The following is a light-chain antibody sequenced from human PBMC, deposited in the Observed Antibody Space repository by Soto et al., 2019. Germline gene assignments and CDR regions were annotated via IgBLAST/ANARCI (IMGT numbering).Light chain of an antibody. CDR2: ATS. J-gene: IGKJ4*01. V-gene: IGKV1-9*01. CDR3: QQLSSSPLT. CDR1: QDISSY. Sequence: IQLTQSPSSLSSSVGDRFAVTCLASQDISSYLAWYQQKPGKAPKLLIYATSTLQSGVPSRFSGSGSGTDFALTISSLQPEDFATYYCQQLSSSPLTFGGGTKVDIK.